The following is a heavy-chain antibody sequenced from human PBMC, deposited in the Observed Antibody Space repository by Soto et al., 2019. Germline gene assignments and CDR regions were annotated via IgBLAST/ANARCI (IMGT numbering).Heavy chain of an antibody. Sequence: TSETLSLTCTVSGGSISSGGYYWSWIRQHPGKGPEWIGYIYYSGSTYYNPSLKSRVTISVDTSKNQFSLKLSSVTAADTAVYYCARGYNAYYYYYMDVWGKGTTVTVSS. D-gene: IGHD2-2*02. J-gene: IGHJ6*03. CDR3: ARGYNAYYYYYMDV. CDR1: GGSISSGGYY. V-gene: IGHV4-31*03. CDR2: IYYSGST.